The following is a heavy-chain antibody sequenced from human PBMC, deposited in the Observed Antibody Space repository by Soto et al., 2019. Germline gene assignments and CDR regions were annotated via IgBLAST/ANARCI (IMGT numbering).Heavy chain of an antibody. J-gene: IGHJ4*02. Sequence: PGGSLRLSCAASGLTVSTNPMSWVRQAPGKGLEWVSVIYTGGGTHYADSVKGRFTISRDNSKNTVNLQMNSLRPADTAVYYCASDDILTGYPLDYWGQGTLVTVSS. D-gene: IGHD3-9*01. CDR2: IYTGGGT. V-gene: IGHV3-66*01. CDR3: ASDDILTGYPLDY. CDR1: GLTVSTNP.